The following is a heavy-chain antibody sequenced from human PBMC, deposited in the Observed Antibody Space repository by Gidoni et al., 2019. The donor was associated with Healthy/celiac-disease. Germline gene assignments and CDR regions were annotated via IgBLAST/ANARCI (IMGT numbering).Heavy chain of an antibody. J-gene: IGHJ4*02. CDR3: ARGIYGPDY. V-gene: IGHV4-34*01. Sequence: QVQLQQWGAGLLKPSETLSLTCAFYGGSFSGYYWSWIRQPPGKGLEWIGEINHSGSTNYNPSLKSRVTISVDTSKNQFSLKLSSVTAADTAVYYCARGIYGPDYWGQGTLVTVSS. D-gene: IGHD3-10*01. CDR1: GGSFSGYY. CDR2: INHSGST.